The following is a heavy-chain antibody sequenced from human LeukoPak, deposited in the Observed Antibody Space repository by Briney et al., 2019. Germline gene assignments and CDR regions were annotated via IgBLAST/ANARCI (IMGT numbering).Heavy chain of an antibody. CDR1: GGSISNNY. CDR3: ARVGYPPAGFDY. D-gene: IGHD2-15*01. Sequence: SETLSLTCTVSGGSISNNYWSWIRQPPGKGLEWIGYIYYTGTTNYNPSLKSRVTISVDTSKNHFSLKLYSVTAADSAVYYCARVGYPPAGFDYWGQGTLVTVSS. V-gene: IGHV4-59*12. J-gene: IGHJ4*02. CDR2: IYYTGTT.